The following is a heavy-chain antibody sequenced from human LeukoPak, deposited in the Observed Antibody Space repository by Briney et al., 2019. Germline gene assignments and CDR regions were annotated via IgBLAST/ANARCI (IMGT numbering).Heavy chain of an antibody. Sequence: GGSLGLSCAACGFAFSTYTMNWARRSPGKGLEWVASINSGGTTTHYADSVKGRFTISRDNAQNVLYLQMNGLRAVDAAVYYCLRGDSRDFWGQGTLVTVSS. J-gene: IGHJ4*02. CDR3: LRGDSRDF. V-gene: IGHV3-21*06. D-gene: IGHD3-22*01. CDR1: GFAFSTYT. CDR2: INSGGTTT.